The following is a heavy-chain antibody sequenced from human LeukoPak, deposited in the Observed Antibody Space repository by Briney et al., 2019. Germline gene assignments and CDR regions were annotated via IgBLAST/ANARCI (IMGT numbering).Heavy chain of an antibody. Sequence: GASVKVSCKASGYTLTAYYIYWVRQAPGQGLEWMGRINPNSGGTDYAQNFQGRVSMTSDTSISTANMELSRLRSDDTAVYYCTRVYCSGGTCYLVENWLDPWGQGTLVTVSS. CDR2: INPNSGGT. J-gene: IGHJ5*02. CDR3: TRVYCSGGTCYLVENWLDP. V-gene: IGHV1-2*06. CDR1: GYTLTAYY. D-gene: IGHD2-15*01.